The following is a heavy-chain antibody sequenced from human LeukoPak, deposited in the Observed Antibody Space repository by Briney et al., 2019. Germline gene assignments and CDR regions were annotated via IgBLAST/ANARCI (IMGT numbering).Heavy chain of an antibody. CDR2: ISGSGGST. CDR3: AKEYTYYDFWSGYYPFDY. J-gene: IGHJ4*02. D-gene: IGHD3-3*01. Sequence: PGGSLRLSCAASGFTFSQYWMSWVRQAPGKGLEWVSAISGSGGSTYYADSVKGRFTISRDNSKNTLYLQMNSLRAEDTAVYYCAKEYTYYDFWSGYYPFDYWGQGTLVTVSS. CDR1: GFTFSQYW. V-gene: IGHV3-23*01.